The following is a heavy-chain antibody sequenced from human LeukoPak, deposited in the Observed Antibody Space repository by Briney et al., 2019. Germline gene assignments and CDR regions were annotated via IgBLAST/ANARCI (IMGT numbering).Heavy chain of an antibody. CDR1: GYTFTSYG. Sequence: GASVKVSCKASGYTFTSYGISWVRQAPGQGLEWMGWISAYNGNTNYAQKLQGRVTMTTDTSTSTAYMELRSLRSDDTAVYYCAREQSSSWLGTNIKINDYWGQGTLVTVSS. V-gene: IGHV1-18*01. D-gene: IGHD6-13*01. J-gene: IGHJ4*02. CDR3: AREQSSSWLGTNIKINDY. CDR2: ISAYNGNT.